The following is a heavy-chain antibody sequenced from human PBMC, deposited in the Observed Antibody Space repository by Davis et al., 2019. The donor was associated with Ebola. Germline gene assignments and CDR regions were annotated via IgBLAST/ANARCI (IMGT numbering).Heavy chain of an antibody. D-gene: IGHD6-6*01. CDR1: GYTFTSYA. CDR2: INPNSGGT. J-gene: IGHJ2*01. Sequence: ASVKVSCKASGYTFTSYAMHWVRQAPGQGLEWMGWINPNSGGTSYAQKFQGRVTMTRDTSTSTVYMELSSLRSEDTAVYYCARGSYSSSRYWYFDLWGRGTLVTVSS. CDR3: ARGSYSSSRYWYFDL. V-gene: IGHV1-46*01.